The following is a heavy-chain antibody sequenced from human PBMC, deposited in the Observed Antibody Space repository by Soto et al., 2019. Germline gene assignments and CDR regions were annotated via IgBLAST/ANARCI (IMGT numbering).Heavy chain of an antibody. Sequence: QPGGSLRLSCAASGFTFDDYAMHWVRQVPGKGLEWVSGINWNSGSIGYGDSVKGRFAISRDNAKNPLHLQMNSLSAEDTAFYYCVKDESINWYSGHFRHWGQGTLVTVSS. CDR1: GFTFDDYA. V-gene: IGHV3-9*01. D-gene: IGHD6-13*01. CDR3: VKDESINWYSGHFRH. J-gene: IGHJ1*01. CDR2: INWNSGSI.